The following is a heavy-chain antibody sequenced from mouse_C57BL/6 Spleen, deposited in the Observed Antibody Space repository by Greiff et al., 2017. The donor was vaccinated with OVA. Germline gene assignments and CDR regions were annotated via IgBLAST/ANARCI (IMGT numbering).Heavy chain of an antibody. J-gene: IGHJ4*01. D-gene: IGHD1-1*01. Sequence: VQLKQSGAELVRPGASVKLSCTASGFNINDDYMHWVKQRPEQGLEWIGWIDPENGDTEYASKFQGKATITADTSSNTAYLQLSSLTAEDTAVYYCTPGGSSLYYAMDYWGQGTSVTVSS. CDR1: GFNINDDY. V-gene: IGHV14-4*01. CDR2: IDPENGDT. CDR3: TPGGSSLYYAMDY.